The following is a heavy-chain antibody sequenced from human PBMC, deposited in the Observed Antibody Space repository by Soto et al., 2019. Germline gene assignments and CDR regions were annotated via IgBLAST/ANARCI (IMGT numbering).Heavy chain of an antibody. CDR3: ASTSAAAEYYYYYYGMDV. Sequence: EVQLVESGGGLVQPGGSLRLSCAASGFTFSSYWMHWVHQAPGKGLVWVSRINSDGSSTSYADSVKGRFTISRDNAKNPLYLQMNSVRAEDTAVYYCASTSAAAEYYYYYYGMDVWGQGTTVTVSS. CDR2: INSDGSST. J-gene: IGHJ6*02. V-gene: IGHV3-74*01. CDR1: GFTFSSYW. D-gene: IGHD6-13*01.